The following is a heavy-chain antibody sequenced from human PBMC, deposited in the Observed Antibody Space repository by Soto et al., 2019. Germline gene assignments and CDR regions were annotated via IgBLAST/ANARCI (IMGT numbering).Heavy chain of an antibody. J-gene: IGHJ6*02. CDR1: GYTFTSYY. CDR3: AREGFGITGSRGYGMDV. CDR2: INPSGGST. D-gene: IGHD1-20*01. Sequence: GASVKVSCKASGYTFTSYYMHWVRQAPGQGLEWKGIINPSGGSTSYAQKFQGRVTMTRDTSTSTVYMELSSLRSEDTAVYYCAREGFGITGSRGYGMDVWGQGTTVTVSS. V-gene: IGHV1-46*01.